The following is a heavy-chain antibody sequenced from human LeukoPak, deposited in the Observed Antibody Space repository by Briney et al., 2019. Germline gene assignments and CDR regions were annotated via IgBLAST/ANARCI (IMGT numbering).Heavy chain of an antibody. Sequence: GGSLRLSCAASGFTFSSYAMSWVRQAPGKGLEWVSAISGSGGSAYYADSVKGRFTISRDNSKNTLYLQMNSLRAEDTAVYYCANSALRSIAVAGSPTDYWGQGTLVTVSS. J-gene: IGHJ4*02. CDR3: ANSALRSIAVAGSPTDY. CDR1: GFTFSSYA. CDR2: ISGSGGSA. V-gene: IGHV3-23*01. D-gene: IGHD6-19*01.